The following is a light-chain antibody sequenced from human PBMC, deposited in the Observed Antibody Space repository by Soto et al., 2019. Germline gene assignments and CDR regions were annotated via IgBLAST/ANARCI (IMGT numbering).Light chain of an antibody. CDR1: SRDIGDHNS. Sequence: PERTQPASVSGSPGQASPISCIGTSRDIGDHNSVSWHQQYPGEAPKLLIFDVSNRPSGISNRFSGSKSGNTASLTISGLQAEDEAVYYSSSIVPGIVVFGTGTKVTVL. CDR2: DVS. J-gene: IGLJ1*01. CDR3: SSIVPGIVV. V-gene: IGLV2-14*03.